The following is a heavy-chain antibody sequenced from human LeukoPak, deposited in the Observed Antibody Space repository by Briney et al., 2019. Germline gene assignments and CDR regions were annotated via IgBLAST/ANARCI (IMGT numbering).Heavy chain of an antibody. J-gene: IGHJ4*02. CDR1: VAPLGSVSNT. V-gene: IGHV4-39*01. D-gene: IGHD3-16*02. CDR3: ARHMVYDYVWGSYRPFDY. Sequence: SETLSLTCTVPVAPLGSVSNTWAGFARPQGKGREGLGRFYYSGSTYYNPSLKSRVTISVDTSKNQFSLKLSSVTAADTAVYYCARHMVYDYVWGSYRPFDYWGQGTLVTVSS. CDR2: FYYSGST.